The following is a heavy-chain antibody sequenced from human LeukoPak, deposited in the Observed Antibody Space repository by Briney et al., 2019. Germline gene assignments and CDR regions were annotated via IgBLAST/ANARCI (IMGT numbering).Heavy chain of an antibody. J-gene: IGHJ5*02. Sequence: PGGSLKLSCAASGFTFSSYAMSWVRQAPGKGLEWISTISVSGGSTYYADNLKGRFTISRDNSRTTLYLQMNSLRAEDTAVYYCAKDRAAPATPYNWFDPWGQGTLVTVSS. CDR1: GFTFSSYA. CDR3: AKDRAAPATPYNWFDP. V-gene: IGHV3-23*01. CDR2: ISVSGGST. D-gene: IGHD6-13*01.